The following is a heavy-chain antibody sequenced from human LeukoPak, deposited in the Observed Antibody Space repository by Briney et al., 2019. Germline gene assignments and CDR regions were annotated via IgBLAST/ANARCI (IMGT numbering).Heavy chain of an antibody. D-gene: IGHD3-9*01. CDR1: EHIFSGHY. V-gene: IGHV1-2*02. CDR2: INPDSGVT. J-gene: IGHJ4*02. Sequence: ASVKVSCKASEHIFSGHYIHWMRQTPGQGPEWMGWINPDSGVTKSAQQFQGRVTLTRDTSIRTLYMELTGLISDDTAVYYCARDWLLRYSQGGFDYWGQGTLVTVSS. CDR3: ARDWLLRYSQGGFDY.